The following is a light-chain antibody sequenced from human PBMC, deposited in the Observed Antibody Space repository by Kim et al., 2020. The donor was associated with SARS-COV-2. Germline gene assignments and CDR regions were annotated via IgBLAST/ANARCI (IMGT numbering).Light chain of an antibody. CDR1: ISDVGGYNY. CDR2: DVS. CDR3: SSYTSSSTYVV. Sequence: QSITIACAGTISDVGGYNYVSWYQQHPGKASKLMIYDVSNRPSGVSNRFSGSKSGNTASLTISGLQAEDEADYYCSSYTSSSTYVVFGGGTQLTVL. V-gene: IGLV2-14*03. J-gene: IGLJ2*01.